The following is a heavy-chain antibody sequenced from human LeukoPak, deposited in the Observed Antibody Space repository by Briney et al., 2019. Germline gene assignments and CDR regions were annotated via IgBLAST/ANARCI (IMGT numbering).Heavy chain of an antibody. CDR1: GGTFSSYA. J-gene: IGHJ6*03. CDR2: IIPIFGTA. V-gene: IGHV1-69*01. Sequence: GSSVKVSCKASGGTFSSYAISWVRQAPGQGLEWMGGIIPIFGTANYAQKFQGRVTITADESTSTAYMELRSLRSDDTAAYYCARIPAASHYYYYYMDVWGKGTTVTVSS. CDR3: ARIPAASHYYYYYMDV. D-gene: IGHD2-2*01.